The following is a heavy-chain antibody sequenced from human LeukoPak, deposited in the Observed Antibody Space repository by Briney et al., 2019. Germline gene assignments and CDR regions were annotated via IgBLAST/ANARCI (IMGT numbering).Heavy chain of an antibody. J-gene: IGHJ4*02. CDR1: GFTVSSNY. V-gene: IGHV3-23*01. CDR2: ISDSGGRT. Sequence: GGSLRLSCAASGFTVSSNYMSWVRQAPGKGLEWVSGISDSGGRTNYADSVKGRFTISRDNPKNTLYLQMNSLRAEDTAVYFCAKRGVVIRVILVGFHKEAYYFDSWGQGALVTVSS. CDR3: AKRGVVIRVILVGFHKEAYYFDS. D-gene: IGHD3-22*01.